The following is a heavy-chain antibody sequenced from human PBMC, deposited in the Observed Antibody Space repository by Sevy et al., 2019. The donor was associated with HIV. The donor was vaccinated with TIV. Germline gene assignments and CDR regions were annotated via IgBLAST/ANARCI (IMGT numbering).Heavy chain of an antibody. Sequence: GGSLRLSCAASGFIFSTAWMNWVRQAQGKGLEWVGRIKSKTHGGTTDYAAPVKGRFTISRDDSKNTVYLQMNSPKIEDTAVYYCTTEYYYDNKGAFDIWGQGTKVTVSS. D-gene: IGHD3-22*01. V-gene: IGHV3-15*07. CDR3: TTEYYYDNKGAFDI. J-gene: IGHJ3*02. CDR1: GFIFSTAW. CDR2: IKSKTHGGTT.